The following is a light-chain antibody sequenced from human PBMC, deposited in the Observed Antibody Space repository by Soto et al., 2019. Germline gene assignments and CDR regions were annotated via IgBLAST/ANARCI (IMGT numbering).Light chain of an antibody. CDR1: QSLLHSDGYTY. V-gene: IGKV2-28*01. J-gene: IGKJ3*01. Sequence: DIVMTQSPPSLSVTPGEPASISCRSSQSLLHSDGYTYVDWYVQRPGQSPQLLIYLGSNRASGVPDRLSGSGSGTDFTLKISKVESEDVGIYYCMQVLHTPFSFGPGTKVDLK. CDR3: MQVLHTPFS. CDR2: LGS.